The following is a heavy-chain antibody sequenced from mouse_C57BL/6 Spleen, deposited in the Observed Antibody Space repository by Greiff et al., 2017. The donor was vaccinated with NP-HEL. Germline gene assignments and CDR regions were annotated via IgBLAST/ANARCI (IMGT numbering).Heavy chain of an antibody. D-gene: IGHD1-1*01. Sequence: EVKLMESGGGLVQPGGSLSLSCAASGFTFTDYYMSWVRQPPGKALEWLGFIRNKANGYTKEYSASVKGRFTISRDNSQSILYLQMNALRAEDSATYYCARYMSPYYYGSSLDYWGQGTTLTVSS. CDR3: ARYMSPYYYGSSLDY. V-gene: IGHV7-3*01. J-gene: IGHJ2*01. CDR1: GFTFTDYY. CDR2: IRNKANGYTK.